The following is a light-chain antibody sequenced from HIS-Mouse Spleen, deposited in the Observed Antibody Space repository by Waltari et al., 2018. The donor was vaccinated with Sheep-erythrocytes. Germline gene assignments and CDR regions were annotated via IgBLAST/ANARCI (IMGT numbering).Light chain of an antibody. J-gene: IGLJ3*02. CDR2: DVS. CDR3: CSYAGSNNWV. Sequence: QSALTQPRSVSGSPGQSVTISCTGTSSDGGGDNYVPWYQQHPGKAPKLMIYDVSKRPSGVPDRFSGSKSGNTASLTISGLQAEDEADYYCCSYAGSNNWVFGGGTKLTVL. CDR1: SSDGGGDNY. V-gene: IGLV2-11*01.